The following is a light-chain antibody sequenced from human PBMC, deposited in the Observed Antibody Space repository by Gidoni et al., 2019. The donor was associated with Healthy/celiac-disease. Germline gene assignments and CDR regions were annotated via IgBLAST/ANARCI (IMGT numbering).Light chain of an antibody. Sequence: EIVMKQSPATLSVSPGERATLSCRASQSVSSNFAWYQQKPGQAPRLLIYGASTRATGIPARFSGSGSGTEFTLTIRSLQSEDFAVYYCQQYNNWGTFGQGTKLEIK. V-gene: IGKV3-15*01. CDR3: QQYNNWGT. CDR2: GAS. CDR1: QSVSSN. J-gene: IGKJ2*02.